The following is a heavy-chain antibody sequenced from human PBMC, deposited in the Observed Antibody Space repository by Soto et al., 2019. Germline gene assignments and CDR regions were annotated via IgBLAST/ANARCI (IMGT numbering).Heavy chain of an antibody. Sequence: QVHLVQSGAEVKKPGASVKVACKGSGYDFTTYGITWVRQPPGQGLEWMPWISAHNGNTDYAQTLQGRVNVTRDTSTSTAYMELRSLRSDDTAMYSCARGRYGDYWGQGALVTGSS. CDR3: ARGRYGDY. CDR2: ISAHNGNT. CDR1: GYDFTTYG. V-gene: IGHV1-18*01. D-gene: IGHD1-1*01. J-gene: IGHJ4*02.